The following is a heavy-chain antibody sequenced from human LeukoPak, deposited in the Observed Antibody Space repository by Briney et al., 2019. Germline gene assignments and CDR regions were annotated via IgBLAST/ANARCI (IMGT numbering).Heavy chain of an antibody. CDR2: IIPIFGTA. CDR3: ARVSTVRSQYYYYYMDV. Sequence: ASVKVSCKASGGTFSSYAISWVRQAPGQGLEWMGGIIPIFGTANYAQKFQGRVTITADKSTSTAYMELSSLRSEDTAVYYCARVSTVRSQYYYYYMDVWGKGTTVTVSS. V-gene: IGHV1-69*06. D-gene: IGHD4-11*01. CDR1: GGTFSSYA. J-gene: IGHJ6*03.